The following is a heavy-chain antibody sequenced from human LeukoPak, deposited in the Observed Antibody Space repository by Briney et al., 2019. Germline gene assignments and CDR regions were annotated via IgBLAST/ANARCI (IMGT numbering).Heavy chain of an antibody. CDR3: ARDPAWVDYIWGSYRSPGGFDP. CDR2: ISAYNGNT. CDR1: GYTFTSYG. Sequence: ASVKVSCKASGYTFTSYGISWARQAPGQGLEWMGWISAYNGNTNYAQKLQGRVTMTTDTSTSTAYMELRSLRSDDTAVYYCARDPAWVDYIWGSYRSPGGFDPSGQGALVTVSS. J-gene: IGHJ5*02. V-gene: IGHV1-18*01. D-gene: IGHD3-16*02.